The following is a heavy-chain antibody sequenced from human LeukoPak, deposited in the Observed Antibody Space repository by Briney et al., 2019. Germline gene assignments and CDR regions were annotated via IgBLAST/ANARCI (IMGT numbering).Heavy chain of an antibody. Sequence: ASVKVSCKASGHTFTSYGISWVRQAPGQGLEWMGWISAYNGNTNYAQKLQGRVTMTTDTSTSTAYMELRSLRSDDTAVYYCARDQKAYCGGDCYSNYWGQGTLVTVSS. CDR2: ISAYNGNT. CDR3: ARDQKAYCGGDCYSNY. V-gene: IGHV1-18*04. J-gene: IGHJ4*02. D-gene: IGHD2-21*01. CDR1: GHTFTSYG.